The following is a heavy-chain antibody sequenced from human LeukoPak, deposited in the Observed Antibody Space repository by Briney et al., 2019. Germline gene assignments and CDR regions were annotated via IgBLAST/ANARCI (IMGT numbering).Heavy chain of an antibody. D-gene: IGHD4-11*01. Sequence: PSETLSLTCTVSGGSISSSSYYWRWIRQPPGKVLEWIGSIYYSGSTYYNPSLKSRVTISVDTSKNQFSLKLSSVTAADTAVYYCARQGYSNQHRDYWGQGTLVTVSS. J-gene: IGHJ4*02. CDR2: IYYSGST. V-gene: IGHV4-39*01. CDR3: ARQGYSNQHRDY. CDR1: GGSISSSSYY.